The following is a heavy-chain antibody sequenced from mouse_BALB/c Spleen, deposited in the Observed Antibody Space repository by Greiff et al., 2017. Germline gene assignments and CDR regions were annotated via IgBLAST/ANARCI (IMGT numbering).Heavy chain of an antibody. CDR2: IWSDGST. CDR1: GFSLTSYG. V-gene: IGHV2-6-2*01. Sequence: VQLVESGPDLVAPSQSLSITCTVSGFSLTSYGVHWVRQPPGKGLEWLVVIWSDGSTTYNSALKSRLSISKDNSKSQVFLKMNSLQTDDTAMYYCARQIDGYYPYAMDYWGQGTSVTVSS. J-gene: IGHJ4*01. D-gene: IGHD2-3*01. CDR3: ARQIDGYYPYAMDY.